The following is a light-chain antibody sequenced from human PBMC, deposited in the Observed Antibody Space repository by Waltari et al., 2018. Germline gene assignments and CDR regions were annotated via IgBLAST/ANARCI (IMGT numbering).Light chain of an antibody. V-gene: IGLV1-47*01. Sequence: QSLLPQPPSASGTPGQRVTFSCSGSSATIGSNYVYWYQHLPGTAPKLLIYRNNQRPSGVPDRFSGSKSGTSASLAISGLRSEDEADYYCAAWDDSLSGPVFGGGTKLTVL. CDR1: SATIGSNY. CDR2: RNN. CDR3: AAWDDSLSGPV. J-gene: IGLJ3*02.